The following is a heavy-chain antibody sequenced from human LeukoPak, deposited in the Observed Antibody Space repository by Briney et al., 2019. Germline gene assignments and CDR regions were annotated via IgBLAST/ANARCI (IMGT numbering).Heavy chain of an antibody. Sequence: ASVKVSCKASGYTFTGYYMHWVRQAPGQGLEWMGWINPNSGGTNYAQKFQGWVTMTRDTSISTAYMELSRLRSEDTAVYYCASKTRYSSGPVGYWGQGTLVTVSS. D-gene: IGHD6-19*01. CDR1: GYTFTGYY. CDR3: ASKTRYSSGPVGY. V-gene: IGHV1-2*04. CDR2: INPNSGGT. J-gene: IGHJ4*02.